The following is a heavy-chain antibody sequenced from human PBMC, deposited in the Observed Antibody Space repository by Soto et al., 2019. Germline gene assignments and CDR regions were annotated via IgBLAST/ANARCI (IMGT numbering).Heavy chain of an antibody. D-gene: IGHD3-10*01. CDR3: ARGTMLRGPGYYYAMDV. V-gene: IGHV4-31*03. CDR1: GDSISRNGYF. CDR2: IYYDGRS. J-gene: IGHJ6*02. Sequence: PSETLSLTSRVSGDSISRNGYFWTWIRQHPGKGLEWIGYIYYDGRSYYTPSLKSRVIISVDTSKNQFSLNLTAVTAADTAVYYCARGTMLRGPGYYYAMDVWGQGTTVTVSS.